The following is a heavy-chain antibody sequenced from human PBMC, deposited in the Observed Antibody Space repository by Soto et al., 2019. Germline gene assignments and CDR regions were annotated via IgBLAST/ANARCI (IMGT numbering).Heavy chain of an antibody. V-gene: IGHV3-74*01. D-gene: IGHD3-10*01. CDR2: INSDGSST. Sequence: GGSLRLSCAASGFTFSSYWMHWVRQAPGKGLVWVSRINSDGSSTSYADSVKGRFTISRDNAKNTLYLQMNSLRAEDTAVYYCARGGGGSGSYFATPWYYYYMDVWGKGTTVTVSS. J-gene: IGHJ6*03. CDR3: ARGGGGSGSYFATPWYYYYMDV. CDR1: GFTFSSYW.